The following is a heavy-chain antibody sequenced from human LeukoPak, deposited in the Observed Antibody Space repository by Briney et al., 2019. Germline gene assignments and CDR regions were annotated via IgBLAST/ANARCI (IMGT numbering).Heavy chain of an antibody. CDR1: GGTFSSYA. CDR2: INPNSGGT. V-gene: IGHV1-2*06. CDR3: ARAVAGTIDY. Sequence: ASVKVSCKASGGTFSSYAISWVRQAPGQGLEWMGRINPNSGGTNYAQKFQGRVTMTRDTSISTAYMELSRLRSDDTAVYYCARAVAGTIDYWGQGTLVTVSS. D-gene: IGHD6-19*01. J-gene: IGHJ4*02.